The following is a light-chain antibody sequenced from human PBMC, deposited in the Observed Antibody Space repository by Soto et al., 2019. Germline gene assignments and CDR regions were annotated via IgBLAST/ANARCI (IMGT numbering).Light chain of an antibody. CDR3: QVWDSSSDHVV. J-gene: IGLJ2*01. CDR1: NIGSKS. CDR2: DDS. V-gene: IGLV3-21*02. Sequence: SYELTQPPSVSVAPGQTARISCGGTNIGSKSVHWHQQKPGQAPVLVVYDDSDRPSGIPERISGSNSGNTATLTISRVEAGDEADYYCQVWDSSSDHVVFGGGTKVTVL.